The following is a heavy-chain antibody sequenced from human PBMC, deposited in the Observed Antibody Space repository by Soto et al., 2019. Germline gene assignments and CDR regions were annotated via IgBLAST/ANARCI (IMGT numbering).Heavy chain of an antibody. V-gene: IGHV4-34*01. CDR2: INHSGST. CDR3: ASKVTIFGVEAANWFDP. Sequence: SETLSLTCAVYGGSFSGYYWSWIRQPPGKGLEWIGEINHSGSTNYNPSLKSRVTISVDTSKNQFSLKLSSVTAADTAVYYCASKVTIFGVEAANWFDPWGQGTLVTVSS. D-gene: IGHD3-3*01. CDR1: GGSFSGYY. J-gene: IGHJ5*02.